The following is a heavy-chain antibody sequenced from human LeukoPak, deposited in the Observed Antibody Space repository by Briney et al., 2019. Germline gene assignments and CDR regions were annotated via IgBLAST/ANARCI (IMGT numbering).Heavy chain of an antibody. CDR3: ARGFCTSTSCYIDY. CDR1: GFTFSSYA. J-gene: IGHJ4*02. V-gene: IGHV3-30*04. D-gene: IGHD2-2*02. Sequence: GGSLRLSCATSGFTFSSYAFHWVRQAPGKGLEWVATMSFDVNNKYFADSVRGRFTISRDNSKNTLYLQMNSLRAEDTAVYSCARGFCTSTSCYIDYWGQGTLVTVSS. CDR2: MSFDVNNK.